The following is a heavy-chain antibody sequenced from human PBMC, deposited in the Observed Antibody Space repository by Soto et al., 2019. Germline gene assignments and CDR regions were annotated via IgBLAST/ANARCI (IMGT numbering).Heavy chain of an antibody. J-gene: IGHJ4*02. D-gene: IGHD3-16*02. Sequence: EVQLVESGGGLVQPGGSLRLSCAASGFTVSSNYMSWVRQAPGKGLEWVSVIYSGGSTYYADSVKGRFTISRDNSKNTLYLQMNSVRAEDTAVYYCARLSADYVWGSYRYRYFDYWGQGTLVTVSS. V-gene: IGHV3-66*04. CDR1: GFTVSSNY. CDR2: IYSGGST. CDR3: ARLSADYVWGSYRYRYFDY.